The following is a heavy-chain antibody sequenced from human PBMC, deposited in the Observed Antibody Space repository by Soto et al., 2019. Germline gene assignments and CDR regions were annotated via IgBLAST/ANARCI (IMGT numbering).Heavy chain of an antibody. CDR1: GFTFSNYA. Sequence: EVQLLESGGGLVQPGGSLRLSCAASGFTFSNYAMSWVRQAPGKGLEWVSTTSGSGGSTHYADSVKGRFTISRDNSKNTLDLQMNSSSAEDTAVYYCAKGIAVAVRYYYGMDVWGQGTTVTASS. CDR2: TSGSGGST. CDR3: AKGIAVAVRYYYGMDV. D-gene: IGHD6-19*01. J-gene: IGHJ6*02. V-gene: IGHV3-23*01.